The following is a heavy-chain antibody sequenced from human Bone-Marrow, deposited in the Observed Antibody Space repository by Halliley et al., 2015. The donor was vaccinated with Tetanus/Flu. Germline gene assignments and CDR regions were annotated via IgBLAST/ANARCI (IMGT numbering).Heavy chain of an antibody. Sequence: INKNENKNYYVDSVTGRFTISRDNAKNSLFLQMNSLRAEDTAVYFCARDDNYYDGSVYYDAFNIWGQGTMVSVSS. J-gene: IGHJ3*02. D-gene: IGHD3-22*01. CDR2: INKNENKN. CDR3: ARDDNYYDGSVYYDAFNI. V-gene: IGHV3-7*04.